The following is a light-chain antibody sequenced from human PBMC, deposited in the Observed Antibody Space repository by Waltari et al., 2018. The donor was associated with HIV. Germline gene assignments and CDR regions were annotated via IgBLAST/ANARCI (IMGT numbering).Light chain of an antibody. Sequence: QSVLTQAPSTSETPGQRVTIPCSGSTSNIGRSYVYWYHQLPGTAPKLLIYRNYQRPSGVPDRFSGSKSGTSASLAISGLRPEGEGDYFCAAWDHDLSAVLFGGGTKLTVL. J-gene: IGLJ2*01. CDR1: TSNIGRSY. V-gene: IGLV1-47*01. CDR3: AAWDHDLSAVL. CDR2: RNY.